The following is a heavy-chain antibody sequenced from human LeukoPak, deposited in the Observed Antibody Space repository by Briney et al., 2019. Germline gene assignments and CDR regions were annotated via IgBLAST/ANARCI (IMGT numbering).Heavy chain of an antibody. CDR2: ISGSGSTT. V-gene: IGHV3-23*01. D-gene: IGHD1-14*01. CDR1: GFTFSSYA. Sequence: GGSLRLSCVASGFTFSSYAMSWVRQAPGKGLEWVSTISGSGSTTYYADPVKGRFTISRDTSKNTLNLQMNSLRVEDTAVYYCAKIGGEEPGVTYWGQGTLLTVSS. CDR3: AKIGGEEPGVTY. J-gene: IGHJ4*02.